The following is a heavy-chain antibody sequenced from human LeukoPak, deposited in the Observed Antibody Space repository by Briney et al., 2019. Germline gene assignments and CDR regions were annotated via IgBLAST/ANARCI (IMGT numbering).Heavy chain of an antibody. J-gene: IGHJ3*02. CDR3: ASQVAFDI. CDR2: IYSGGST. V-gene: IGHV3-53*05. Sequence: GGSLRLSCAASEFTVSVNYMSWVRQAPGKGLEWVSFIYSGGSTYYADSVKGRFTISRDNSKNTLYLQMNSLRAEDTAVYYCASQVAFDIWGQGTMVTVSS. CDR1: EFTVSVNY.